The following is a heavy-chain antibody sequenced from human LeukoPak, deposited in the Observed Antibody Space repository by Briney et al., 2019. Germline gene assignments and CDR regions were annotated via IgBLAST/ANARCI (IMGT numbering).Heavy chain of an antibody. D-gene: IGHD4-17*01. CDR1: GFTFSTYA. CDR2: ISTTGVGK. J-gene: IGHJ4*02. V-gene: IGHV3-23*01. CDR3: AKHRATVMTPFDN. Sequence: GGSLRLSCAASGFTFSTYAMSWVRQAPGKGLEWVSAISTTGVGKYYADSVKGRFTISRDNSKNTLYLQMNSLRAEDTAVYYCAKHRATVMTPFDNWGQGTLVTVSS.